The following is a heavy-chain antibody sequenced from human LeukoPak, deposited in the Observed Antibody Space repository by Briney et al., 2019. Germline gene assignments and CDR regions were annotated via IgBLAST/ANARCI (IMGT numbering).Heavy chain of an antibody. J-gene: IGHJ4*02. V-gene: IGHV4-39*01. CDR1: GGSISSSSYY. CDR2: IYYSGST. CDR3: ARLLYYYVSGSYYYFDY. D-gene: IGHD3-10*01. Sequence: SETLTLTCTVSGGSISSSSYYWGRIRQPPGQGLEWIGSIYYSGSTYYNPSLKSRVTISVDTSKTKFSLKLNSVTDADTAVYYCARLLYYYVSGSYYYFDYWGQGTLVTVSS.